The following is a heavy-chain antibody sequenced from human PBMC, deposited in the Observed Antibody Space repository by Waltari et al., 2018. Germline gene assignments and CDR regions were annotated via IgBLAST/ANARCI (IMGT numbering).Heavy chain of an antibody. J-gene: IGHJ4*02. D-gene: IGHD1-26*01. V-gene: IGHV4-4*02. Sequence: QVQLQESGPGLVKPSGTLSLTCAVSGGSISSSHWWSWVRQPPGKGLEWIGEIYHSGGTNYNPSLKSRVTISVVKSKNQFSLKLSSVTAADTAVYYCARVVAYSGSYYVLTYYFDYWGQGTLVTVSS. CDR3: ARVVAYSGSYYVLTYYFDY. CDR1: GGSISSSHW. CDR2: IYHSGGT.